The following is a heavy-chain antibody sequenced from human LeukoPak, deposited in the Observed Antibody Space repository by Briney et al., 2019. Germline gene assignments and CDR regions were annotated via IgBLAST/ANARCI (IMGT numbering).Heavy chain of an antibody. J-gene: IGHJ4*02. CDR3: ARGRLLVGWVY. CDR1: GFTFSSHA. D-gene: IGHD3-22*01. CDR2: ISGSGGST. V-gene: IGHV3-23*01. Sequence: PGGSLRLSCAASGFTFSSHAMSWVPHAPGKALEWVSAISGSGGSTYYADSVKGRFTISRDNSKNTLYLQMNSLRAEDTAVYYCARGRLLVGWVYWGQGTLVTVSS.